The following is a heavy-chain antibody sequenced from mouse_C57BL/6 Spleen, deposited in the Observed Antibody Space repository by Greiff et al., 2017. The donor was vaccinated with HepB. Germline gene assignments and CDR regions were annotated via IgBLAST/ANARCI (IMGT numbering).Heavy chain of an antibody. CDR1: GYAFSSSW. Sequence: VQLQQSGPELVKPGASVKISCKASGYAFSSSWMNWVKQRPGKGLEWIGRIYPGDGDTNYNGKFKGKATLTADKSSSTAYMQLSSLTSEDSAVYFCAGEDLLTVVATSDYWGQGTTLTVSS. CDR2: IYPGDGDT. D-gene: IGHD1-1*01. CDR3: AGEDLLTVVATSDY. V-gene: IGHV1-82*01. J-gene: IGHJ2*01.